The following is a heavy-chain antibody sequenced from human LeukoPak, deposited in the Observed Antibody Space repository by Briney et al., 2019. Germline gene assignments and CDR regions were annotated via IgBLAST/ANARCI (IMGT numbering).Heavy chain of an antibody. V-gene: IGHV4-59*08. CDR2: IYYSGST. CDR1: GGSISSYY. Sequence: SETLSLTCTVSGGSISSYYWSWIRQPPGKGLEWIGYIYYSGSTNYNPSLKSRVTISVDTPKNQFSLKLSSVTAADTAVYYCARHMGLGYSYGYPYFDFWDQGTLVTVSS. J-gene: IGHJ4*02. CDR3: ARHMGLGYSYGYPYFDF. D-gene: IGHD5-18*01.